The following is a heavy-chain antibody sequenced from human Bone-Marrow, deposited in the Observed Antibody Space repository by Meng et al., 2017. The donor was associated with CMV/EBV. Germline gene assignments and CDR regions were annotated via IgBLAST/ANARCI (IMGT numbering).Heavy chain of an antibody. D-gene: IGHD4-11*01. CDR1: GFTFSSFA. V-gene: IGHV3-21*01. J-gene: IGHJ6*02. CDR3: ARARTVTKTMDV. CDR2: ISSSSSYI. Sequence: GESLKISCATSGFTFSSFAINWVRQAPGKGLEWVSSISSSSSYIYYADSVKGRFTISRDNAKNSLYLQMNSLRAEDTAVYYCARARTVTKTMDVWGQGTTVTVSS.